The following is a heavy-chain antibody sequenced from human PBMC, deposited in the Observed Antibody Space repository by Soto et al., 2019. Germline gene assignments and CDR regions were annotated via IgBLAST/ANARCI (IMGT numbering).Heavy chain of an antibody. V-gene: IGHV4-30-2*06. D-gene: IGHD6-6*01. CDR3: VRESVASGPNYFDT. CDR1: GGPITSGRSS. CDR2: IYHSGST. Sequence: PSETLSLTCSVSGGPITSGRSSWNWNRQSPGKGLEWIAYIYHSGSTYYNPSLKSRVTISVDRSENQFSLKLTSVTAADTAVCYCVRESVASGPNYFDTWGPGTLVTVSS. J-gene: IGHJ5*02.